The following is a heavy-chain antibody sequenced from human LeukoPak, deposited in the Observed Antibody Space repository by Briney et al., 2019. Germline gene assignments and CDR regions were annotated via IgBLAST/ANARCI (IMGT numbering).Heavy chain of an antibody. Sequence: GGSLRLSCAASGFIFRGYWMNWVRQAPGKGLEWVATXXEXXXXXXXXDFXXXRXTISRDNAKNSLYLQMNSLRAEDTAEYYCGSSSAGIWGQGILVTVSS. V-gene: IGHV3-7*01. D-gene: IGHD1-14*01. CDR3: GSSSAGI. J-gene: IGHJ4*02. CDR2: XXEXXXXX. CDR1: GFIFRGYW.